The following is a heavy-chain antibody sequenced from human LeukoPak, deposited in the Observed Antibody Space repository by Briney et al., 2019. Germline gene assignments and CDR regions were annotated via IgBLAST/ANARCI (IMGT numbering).Heavy chain of an antibody. CDR2: IYTSGST. D-gene: IGHD3-22*01. J-gene: IGHJ4*02. Sequence: GSLRLSCAASGFTFSSYAMSWVRQAPGKGLEWIGRIYTSGSTNYNPSLKSRVTMSVDTSKNQFSLKLSSVTAADTAVYYCARDVYYYDSSGYHLFDYWGQGTLVTVSS. CDR1: GFTFSSYA. CDR3: ARDVYYYDSSGYHLFDY. V-gene: IGHV4-4*07.